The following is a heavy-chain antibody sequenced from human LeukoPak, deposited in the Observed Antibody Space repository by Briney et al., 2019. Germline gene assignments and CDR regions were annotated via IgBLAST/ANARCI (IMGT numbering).Heavy chain of an antibody. CDR3: AKSWGVEYSSGFYIGVDY. CDR1: GFTFSRYG. CDR2: ITYDGTDK. V-gene: IGHV3-30*18. Sequence: GGSLRLSCAASGFTFSRYGMQWVRQAPGKGLEWVAIITYDGTDKSYADSVKGRFTISRDNSKSTVYLQMNSLRAEDTAVFYCAKSWGVEYSSGFYIGVDYWGQGTLVTVSS. D-gene: IGHD3-22*01. J-gene: IGHJ4*02.